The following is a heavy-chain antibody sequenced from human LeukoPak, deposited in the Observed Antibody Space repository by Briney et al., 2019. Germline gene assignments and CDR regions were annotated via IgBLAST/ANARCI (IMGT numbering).Heavy chain of an antibody. CDR1: GFTFSSYA. V-gene: IGHV3-23*01. Sequence: PGGSLRLSCAASGFTFSSYAMSWVRQAPGKGLEWVSAISGSGGSTYYADSVKGRFTISRDNSKNTLYLQMNSLRAEDTAVYYCAKKAQLMYSSSWYPSYYYGMDAWGQGTTVTVSS. CDR2: ISGSGGST. D-gene: IGHD6-13*01. CDR3: AKKAQLMYSSSWYPSYYYGMDA. J-gene: IGHJ6*02.